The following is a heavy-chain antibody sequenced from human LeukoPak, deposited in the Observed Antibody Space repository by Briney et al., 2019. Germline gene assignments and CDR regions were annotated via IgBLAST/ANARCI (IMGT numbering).Heavy chain of an antibody. D-gene: IGHD2-2*02. CDR3: ARDLGYCTSTSCYSLYGMDV. CDR2: ISSSGSTI. V-gene: IGHV3-48*03. J-gene: IGHJ6*04. CDR1: GFTFSSYE. Sequence: QAGGSLRLSCAASGFTFSSYEMNWVRQAPGKGLEWVSYISSSGSTIHYADSVKGRFTISRDNAKNSLYLQMNSLRAEDTAVYYCARDLGYCTSTSCYSLYGMDVWGKGTTVTVSS.